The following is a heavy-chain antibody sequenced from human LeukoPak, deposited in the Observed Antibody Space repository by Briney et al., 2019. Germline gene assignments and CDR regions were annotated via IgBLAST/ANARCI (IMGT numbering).Heavy chain of an antibody. CDR1: GGSFSGYY. V-gene: IGHV4-34*01. J-gene: IGHJ5*02. CDR2: INHSGST. CDR3: ARGRIAAAGTLAGWFDP. Sequence: PSETLSLTCAVFGGSFSGYYWSWIRQSPGRGLEWIGEINHSGSTNYNPSLKSRVTISVDTSKNRFSLKLSSVTAADTAVYYCARGRIAAAGTLAGWFDPWGQGTLVTVSS. D-gene: IGHD6-13*01.